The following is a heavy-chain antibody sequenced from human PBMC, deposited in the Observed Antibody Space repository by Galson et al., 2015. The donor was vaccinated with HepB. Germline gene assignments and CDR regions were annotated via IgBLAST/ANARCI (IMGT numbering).Heavy chain of an antibody. CDR2: IKPSASNT. J-gene: IGHJ4*02. CDR3: AREGPATYYFEE. D-gene: IGHD2-2*01. Sequence: SVKVSCTASGYTFTSYLIHWVRQAPGQGLEYMGMIKPSASNTYYAPRFQGRLTMSSDTSTSKAYMELNSLRADDTAMYYCAREGPATYYFEEWGQGTLVTVSS. CDR1: GYTFTSYL. V-gene: IGHV1-46*01.